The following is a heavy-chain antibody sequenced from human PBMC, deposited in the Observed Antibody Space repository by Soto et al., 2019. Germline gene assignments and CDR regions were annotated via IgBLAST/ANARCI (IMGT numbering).Heavy chain of an antibody. CDR1: GFTFSSYG. CDR3: AKDTYYHDSSGYYVFDH. CDR2: ISYDGSNE. Sequence: QVQLVESGGGVVQPGRSLSLSCTASGFTFSSYGMHWVRQTPGMGLEGVAHISYDGSNEHYIDSVKGRFTISRDNSKNTVYLQMNSLRTEDTALYYCAKDTYYHDSSGYYVFDHWGQGTLVTVSS. D-gene: IGHD3-22*01. J-gene: IGHJ4*02. V-gene: IGHV3-30*18.